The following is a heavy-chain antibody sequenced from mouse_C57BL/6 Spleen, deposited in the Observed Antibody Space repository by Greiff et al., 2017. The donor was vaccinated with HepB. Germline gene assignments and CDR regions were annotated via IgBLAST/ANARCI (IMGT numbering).Heavy chain of an antibody. CDR1: GYTFTSYW. CDR3: ARGDYGLYFDY. Sequence: VQLQQPGAELVRPGSSVKLSCKASGYTFTSYWMHWVKQRPRQGLEWIGNIDPSDSETHYNQKFKDKATLTVDKSSSTAYMQLSSLTSEDSAVYYCARGDYGLYFDYWGQGTTLTVSS. J-gene: IGHJ2*01. V-gene: IGHV1-52*01. D-gene: IGHD1-1*01. CDR2: IDPSDSET.